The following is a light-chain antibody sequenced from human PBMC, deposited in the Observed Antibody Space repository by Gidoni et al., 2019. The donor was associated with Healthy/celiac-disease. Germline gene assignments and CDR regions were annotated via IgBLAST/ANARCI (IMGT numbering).Light chain of an antibody. Sequence: DIQMTQSSSRLSASVGDRVTITCQASQDISNYLNWYQQKPGKAPKLLIYDASNLETGVPSRFSGSGSGTDFTFTISSLQPEDIATYYCQQYDNLPFTFGHGTKVDIK. V-gene: IGKV1-33*01. J-gene: IGKJ3*01. CDR3: QQYDNLPFT. CDR2: DAS. CDR1: QDISNY.